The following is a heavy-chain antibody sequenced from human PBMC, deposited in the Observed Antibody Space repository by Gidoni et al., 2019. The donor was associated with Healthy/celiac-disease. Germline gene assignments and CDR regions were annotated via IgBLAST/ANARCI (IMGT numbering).Heavy chain of an antibody. J-gene: IGHJ3*02. CDR1: GFTFSSYA. Sequence: EVQLLESGGGLVQPGGSLRLSCAASGFTFSSYAMSWVRQAPGKGLEWVSAISGSGGSTYYADSVKGRFTISRDNSKNTLYLQMNSLRAEDTAVYYCAKGIRGYFDWVGDAFDIWGQGTMVTVSS. CDR3: AKGIRGYFDWVGDAFDI. D-gene: IGHD3-9*01. CDR2: ISGSGGST. V-gene: IGHV3-23*01.